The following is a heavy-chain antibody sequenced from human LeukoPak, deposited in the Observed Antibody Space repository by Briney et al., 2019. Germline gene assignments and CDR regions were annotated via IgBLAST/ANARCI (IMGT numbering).Heavy chain of an antibody. CDR2: ISWNSDNI. D-gene: IGHD6-19*01. CDR1: GFTFDDYA. J-gene: IGHJ4*02. CDR3: AKADSSGEGDY. V-gene: IGHV3-9*01. Sequence: GGSLRLSCAASGFTFDDYAIHWVRQAPGKGLEWVSGISWNSDNIGYADSVKGRFTISRDNAKNSLYLQMNSLRAEDTALYYCAKADSSGEGDYWGQGTLVTVSS.